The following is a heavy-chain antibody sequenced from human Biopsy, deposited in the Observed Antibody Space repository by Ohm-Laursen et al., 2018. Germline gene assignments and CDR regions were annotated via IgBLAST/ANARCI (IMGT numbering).Heavy chain of an antibody. V-gene: IGHV3-9*01. Sequence: SLRLSCTAAGFRFDDYAMQWVRQAPGKGLEWVSGISWSSGTIGYADSVKGRFTVSRDNAKNSLFLQMNSLRVEDTALYYCVKSAYSSGFWEASDYWGQGALVTVSS. CDR3: VKSAYSSGFWEASDY. CDR2: ISWSSGTI. J-gene: IGHJ4*02. CDR1: GFRFDDYA. D-gene: IGHD6-19*01.